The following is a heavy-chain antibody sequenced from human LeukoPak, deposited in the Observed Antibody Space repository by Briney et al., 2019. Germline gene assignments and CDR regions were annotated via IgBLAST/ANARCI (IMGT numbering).Heavy chain of an antibody. D-gene: IGHD3-3*01. CDR2: INPNSGGT. CDR1: GYTFTGYY. Sequence: ASVKLSCKASGYTFTGYYTHWVRHAPGQGLEWMGWINPNSGGTNYAQKFQGRVTMTRDTSISTAYMELSRLRSDDTAVYYCARNYEFDFWGQGTLVTVSS. V-gene: IGHV1-2*02. CDR3: ARNYEFDF. J-gene: IGHJ4*02.